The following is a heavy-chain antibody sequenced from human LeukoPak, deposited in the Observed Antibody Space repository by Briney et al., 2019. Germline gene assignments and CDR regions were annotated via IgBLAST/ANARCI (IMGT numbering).Heavy chain of an antibody. CDR1: GFTFSSYS. D-gene: IGHD2-21*02. CDR2: IGHTGSIT. CDR3: TRGDGY. V-gene: IGHV3-48*01. J-gene: IGHJ4*02. Sequence: TGGSLRLSCAGSGFTFSSYSMNWVRHAPGKGLEWVSYIGHTGSITDYADSVKGRFTISRDNARNSLFLQMSNLRAEDTAVYYCTRGDGYWGQGTLVTVSS.